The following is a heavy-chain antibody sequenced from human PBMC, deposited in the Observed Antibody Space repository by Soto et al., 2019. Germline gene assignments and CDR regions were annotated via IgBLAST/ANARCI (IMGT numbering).Heavy chain of an antibody. D-gene: IGHD3-9*01. Sequence: GGSLRLSCAASGFTFSSYAMHWVRQAPGKGLEWVAVISYDGSNKYYADSVKGRFTISRDNSKNTLYLQMNSLRAEDTAVYYCAREGRNDILTGLPGFDYWGQGTLVTVSS. CDR1: GFTFSSYA. J-gene: IGHJ4*02. CDR3: AREGRNDILTGLPGFDY. V-gene: IGHV3-30-3*01. CDR2: ISYDGSNK.